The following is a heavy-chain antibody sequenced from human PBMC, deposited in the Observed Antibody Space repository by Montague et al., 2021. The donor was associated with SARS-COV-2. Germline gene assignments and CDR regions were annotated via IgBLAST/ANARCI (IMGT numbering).Heavy chain of an antibody. CDR3: ARKTGGGY. CDR2: IKQDGSEQ. Sequence: SLRLSCAASGFSFSSYWMSWVRQAPVKALEWVANIKQDGSEQYYVYSANVRFTISRDNAKNSLYLQMNRLRAEDTAVYYCARKTGGGYWGQGTLVTVSS. CDR1: GFSFSSYW. J-gene: IGHJ4*02. V-gene: IGHV3-7*03. D-gene: IGHD3-16*01.